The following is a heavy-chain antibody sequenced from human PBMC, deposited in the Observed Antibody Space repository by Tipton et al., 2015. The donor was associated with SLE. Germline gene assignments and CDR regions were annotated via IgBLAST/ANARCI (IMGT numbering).Heavy chain of an antibody. D-gene: IGHD5-18*01. J-gene: IGHJ4*02. CDR3: ARGNGFSQSPFVL. Sequence: SLRLSCAAAGFPFNRHAMNWVRQAPGSGLEWTSHISGPGTSMYYTEAVKGRFTLSRDNARNSLYLYMHSLRVEDTATYYCARGNGFSQSPFVLWGQGTLVTVSS. V-gene: IGHV3-48*03. CDR2: ISGPGTSM. CDR1: GFPFNRHA.